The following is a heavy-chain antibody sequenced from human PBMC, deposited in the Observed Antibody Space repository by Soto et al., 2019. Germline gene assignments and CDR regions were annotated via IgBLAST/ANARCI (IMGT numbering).Heavy chain of an antibody. CDR2: TRSKANTYTT. Sequence: EVQLVESGGGLVQPGGSLRLTCAASGFTFSDHYMDWVRQAPGKGLEWVGRTRSKANTYTTEYAASVKGRFTISRNDSKNSLYLQMNSLKTEDTAVYYCARGGYCSSGACNSYYHMDVWCKGTTVTVPS. D-gene: IGHD2-15*01. V-gene: IGHV3-72*01. CDR3: ARGGYCSSGACNSYYHMDV. CDR1: GFTFSDHY. J-gene: IGHJ6*03.